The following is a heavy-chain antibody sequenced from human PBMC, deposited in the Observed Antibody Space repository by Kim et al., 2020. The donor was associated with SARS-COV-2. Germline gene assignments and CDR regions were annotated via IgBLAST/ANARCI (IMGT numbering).Heavy chain of an antibody. CDR2: IDYSGST. D-gene: IGHD4-4*01. Sequence: SETLSLTCTVSGASISSGGYYWSWIRQHQGKGLEWIAYIDYSGSTDEHPSVKSRLLISLDKSKNQISLKLSSGTAADTAVYYCVRGRRDDYNYFDYWGQGTLVTVSS. CDR1: GASISSGGYY. V-gene: IGHV4-31*03. J-gene: IGHJ4*02. CDR3: VRGRRDDYNYFDY.